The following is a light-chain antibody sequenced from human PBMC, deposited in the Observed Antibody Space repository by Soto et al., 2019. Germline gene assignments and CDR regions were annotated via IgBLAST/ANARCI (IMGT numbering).Light chain of an antibody. J-gene: IGKJ3*01. CDR1: QSVSGSY. CDR2: AS. V-gene: IGKV3-20*01. Sequence: EIVLTQSPGTLSLSPGERATLSCRASQSVSGSYLAWYQHKPGQAPRLLIYASTRATGIPDRFSGSGSGTDFTLTISRLEPEDFAVYYCQHYGTSALFGPGTKVDIK. CDR3: QHYGTSAL.